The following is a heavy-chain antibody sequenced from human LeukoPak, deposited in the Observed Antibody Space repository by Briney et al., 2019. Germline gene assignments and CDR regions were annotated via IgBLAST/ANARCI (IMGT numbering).Heavy chain of an antibody. CDR1: GYTFTTYG. CDR2: ISAYNGNT. D-gene: IGHD1-26*01. Sequence: ASVKVSCKAAGYTFTTYGISWVRQAPGQGLEWMGWISAYNGNTNYAQKVQGRFTMTTDTSTSTAYMELRSLRSDDSAVYVCAGGPGVAPTRGDFWGQGTLVTVSS. CDR3: AGGPGVAPTRGDF. V-gene: IGHV1-18*01. J-gene: IGHJ4*02.